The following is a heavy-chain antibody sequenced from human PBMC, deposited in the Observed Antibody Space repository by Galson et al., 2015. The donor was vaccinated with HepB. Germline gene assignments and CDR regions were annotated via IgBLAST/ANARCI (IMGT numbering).Heavy chain of an antibody. D-gene: IGHD6-19*01. J-gene: IGHJ4*02. CDR2: ISGTGDNT. CDR1: GFTFSSYA. V-gene: IGHV3-23*01. Sequence: SLRLSCAASGFTFSSYAMSWVRQAPGKGLEWVSAISGTGDNTYNVDSVKGRFTISRDNSKNTLYLQMNSLRAEDTAVYYCAKGLGFMAGRSYFDYWGQGTLVTVSS. CDR3: AKGLGFMAGRSYFDY.